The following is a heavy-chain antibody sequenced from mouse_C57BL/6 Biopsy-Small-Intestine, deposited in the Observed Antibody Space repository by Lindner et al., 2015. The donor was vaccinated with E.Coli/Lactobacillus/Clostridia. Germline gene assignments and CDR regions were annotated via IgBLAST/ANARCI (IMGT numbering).Heavy chain of an antibody. D-gene: IGHD1-1*01. V-gene: IGHV1-42*01. J-gene: IGHJ3*01. CDR1: GYSFTSYY. Sequence: VQLQESGPDLVKPGASVKISCKASGYSFTSYYMNWVKQSPEKSLEWIGEINPSTGGTTYNPKFRAKATVTVDKSSSTAYMELRSLTSEDSAVYYCARQDYYYGSSYPFAYWGQGTLVTVSA. CDR2: INPSTGGT. CDR3: ARQDYYYGSSYPFAY.